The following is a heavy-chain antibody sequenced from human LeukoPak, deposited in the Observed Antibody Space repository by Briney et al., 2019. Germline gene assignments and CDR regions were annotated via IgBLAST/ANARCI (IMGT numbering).Heavy chain of an antibody. V-gene: IGHV3-48*03. CDR2: ISSSGSTI. CDR1: GFTFSSYE. CDR3: ARDGSGYYGY. J-gene: IGHJ4*02. D-gene: IGHD3-22*01. Sequence: SGGSLTLSCAASGFTFSSYEMNWVRQAPGKGLEWVSYISSSGSTIYYADSVKGRFTISRDNAKNSLYLQMNSLRAEDTAVYYCARDGSGYYGYWGQGTLVTVSS.